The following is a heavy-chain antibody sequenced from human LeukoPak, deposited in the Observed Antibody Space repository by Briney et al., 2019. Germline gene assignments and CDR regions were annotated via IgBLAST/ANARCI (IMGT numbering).Heavy chain of an antibody. V-gene: IGHV3-30-3*01. Sequence: GGSLRLSCAASGITFSSYAMHWVRQAPGKGLEWVAAMSYDGSKKYYADAAKGRFTISRDNSKNTLYLQMNSLRAEDTAVYYCARGFWGYCSDSSGYSHFDYWGQGTLVTVSS. J-gene: IGHJ4*02. D-gene: IGHD3-22*01. CDR2: MSYDGSKK. CDR3: ARGFWGYCSDSSGYSHFDY. CDR1: GITFSSYA.